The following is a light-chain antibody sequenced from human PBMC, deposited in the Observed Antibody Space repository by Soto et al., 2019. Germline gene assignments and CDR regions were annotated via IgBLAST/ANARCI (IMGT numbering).Light chain of an antibody. CDR3: QQYRDSRT. CDR1: QSFSNNY. CDR2: GAS. Sequence: EIVFTQSPGTLSLSPGERATLSCRASQSFSNNYLAWYQQKPGQAPRLLIYGASSRATGIPDRFSGSGSGTDFTLTISRLEPEDFAVYYCQQYRDSRTFGQGTIVDVK. J-gene: IGKJ1*01. V-gene: IGKV3-20*01.